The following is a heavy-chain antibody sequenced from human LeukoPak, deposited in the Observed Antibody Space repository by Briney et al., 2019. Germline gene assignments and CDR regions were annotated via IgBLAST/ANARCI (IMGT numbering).Heavy chain of an antibody. CDR3: ATVKAYYYDSSGYFPPFGY. Sequence: ASVKVSCKVSGYTLTELPMHWVRQAPGKGLEWMGGFDPEDGETIYPQKFQGRVTMTEDTSTDTAYMELSSLRSEDTAVYYCATVKAYYYDSSGYFPPFGYWGQGTLVTVSS. J-gene: IGHJ4*02. D-gene: IGHD3-22*01. V-gene: IGHV1-24*01. CDR1: GYTLTELP. CDR2: FDPEDGET.